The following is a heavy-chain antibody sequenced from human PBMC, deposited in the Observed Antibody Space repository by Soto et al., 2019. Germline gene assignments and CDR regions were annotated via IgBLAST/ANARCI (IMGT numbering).Heavy chain of an antibody. CDR1: GDSVSSNSAA. J-gene: IGHJ6*03. CDR2: TYYRSKWYN. V-gene: IGHV6-1*01. Sequence: SQTLSLTCAISGDSVSSNSAAWNWIRQSPSRGLEWLGRTYYRSKWYNDYAVSVKSRITINPDTSKNQFSLQLNSVTPEDTAVYYCARDLGVSNSYTHYYYYMDVWGKGTPVTV. D-gene: IGHD3-16*01. CDR3: ARDLGVSNSYTHYYYYMDV.